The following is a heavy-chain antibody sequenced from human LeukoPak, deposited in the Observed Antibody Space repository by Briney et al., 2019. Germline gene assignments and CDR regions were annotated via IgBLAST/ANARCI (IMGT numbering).Heavy chain of an antibody. Sequence: PSETLSLTCTVSGASVSRNWWSWVRQPPGKGLEWIGEIHHSGGTNYNPSLKSRVTMSLDNSNNHFSLKLSSVTAADTAVYYCARHLPGSCHFDYWGQGTLVTVSS. CDR2: IHHSGGT. CDR1: GASVSRNW. J-gene: IGHJ4*02. D-gene: IGHD2-15*01. CDR3: ARHLPGSCHFDY. V-gene: IGHV4-4*02.